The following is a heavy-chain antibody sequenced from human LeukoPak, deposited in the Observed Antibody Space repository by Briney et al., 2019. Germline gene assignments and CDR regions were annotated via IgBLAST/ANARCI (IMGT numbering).Heavy chain of an antibody. J-gene: IGHJ6*03. CDR1: GFTFSSYW. CDR3: AKTFLYYYYYMDV. D-gene: IGHD2/OR15-2a*01. Sequence: GGSLRLSCAASGFTFSSYWMHWVRQAPGKGLEWVSGISWNSKNIGYADSVKGRFTISRDNAKNSLHLQMNSLRAEDTAVYYCAKTFLYYYYYMDVWGKGTTVTVSS. CDR2: ISWNSKNI. V-gene: IGHV3-9*01.